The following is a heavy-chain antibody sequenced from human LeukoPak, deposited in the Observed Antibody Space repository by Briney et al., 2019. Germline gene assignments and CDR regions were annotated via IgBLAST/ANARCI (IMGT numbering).Heavy chain of an antibody. V-gene: IGHV1-2*02. J-gene: IGHJ6*02. D-gene: IGHD3-10*01. Sequence: ASVKVSCKASGYTFTGYYMHWVRQAPGQGLEWMGWINPNSGGTNYAQKFQGRVTTTRDTSISTAYMELSRLRSDDTAVYYCAREGVVRGLAGYYYGMDVWGQGTTVTVSS. CDR3: AREGVVRGLAGYYYGMDV. CDR1: GYTFTGYY. CDR2: INPNSGGT.